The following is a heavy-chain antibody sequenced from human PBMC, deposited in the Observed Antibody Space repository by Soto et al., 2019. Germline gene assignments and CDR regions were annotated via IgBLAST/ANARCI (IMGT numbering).Heavy chain of an antibody. CDR2: IYYSGST. J-gene: IGHJ4*02. CDR3: ARDKYYDSTGTFDY. V-gene: IGHV4-59*01. Sequence: PSETLSLTCTVSGGSISSYYWSWIRQPPGKGLEWIGYIYYSGSTNYNPSLKSRVTISVDTSKNQFSLKLSSVTAADTAVYYCARDKYYDSTGTFDYWGQGXLVTVYS. D-gene: IGHD3-22*01. CDR1: GGSISSYY.